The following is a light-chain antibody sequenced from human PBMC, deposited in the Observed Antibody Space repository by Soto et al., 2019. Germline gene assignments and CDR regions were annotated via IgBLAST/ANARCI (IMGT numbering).Light chain of an antibody. J-gene: IGLJ1*01. V-gene: IGLV2-14*01. Sequence: QSALTQPASVSGSPGQSITISCTGTSSDVGGYNYVSWYQQHPGKAPKLMIYEVSNRPSGVPNRFSGSKSGNTASLTISGLHAEDEADYYCSSYTSSSTPYVFGTGTKLTVL. CDR3: SSYTSSSTPYV. CDR1: SSDVGGYNY. CDR2: EVS.